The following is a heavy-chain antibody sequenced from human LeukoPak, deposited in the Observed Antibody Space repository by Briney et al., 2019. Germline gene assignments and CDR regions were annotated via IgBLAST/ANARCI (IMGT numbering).Heavy chain of an antibody. D-gene: IGHD3-10*01. J-gene: IGHJ6*03. CDR3: ARQYYYGSGSYFYYMDV. V-gene: IGHV4-39*01. CDR2: IYYSGST. Sequence: SETLSLTCAVSGGSISSSSYYWGWIRQPPGKGLEWIGSIYYSGSTYYNPSLKSRVTISVDTSKNQFSLKLSSVTAADTAVYYCARQYYYGSGSYFYYMDVWGKGTTVTISS. CDR1: GGSISSSSYY.